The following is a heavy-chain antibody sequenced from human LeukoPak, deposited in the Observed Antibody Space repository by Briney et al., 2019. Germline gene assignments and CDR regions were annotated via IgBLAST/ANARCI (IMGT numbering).Heavy chain of an antibody. CDR3: ASGLHYGGNSTRANWFDP. CDR2: INTDGSST. V-gene: IGHV3-74*01. J-gene: IGHJ5*02. Sequence: QPGGSLRLSCAASGFTFSSYWMHWVRQAPGKGLVWVSRINTDGSSTSYADSVKGRFTISRDNAKNTLYLQMNSPRAEDTAVYYCASGLHYGGNSTRANWFDPWGQGTLVTVSS. D-gene: IGHD4-23*01. CDR1: GFTFSSYW.